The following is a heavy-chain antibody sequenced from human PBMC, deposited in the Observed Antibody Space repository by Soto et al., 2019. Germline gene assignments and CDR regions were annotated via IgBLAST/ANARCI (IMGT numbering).Heavy chain of an antibody. CDR1: EVSCSDYA. V-gene: IGHV3-23*05. J-gene: IGHJ4*02. Sequence: GGPLRLCCAASEVSCSDYAMNWVRQAQGKGLEWVAFIDLSGTMTDYRESVKGRFTLSKDKSMKTVYLQMNSLRVEDAAVYYCTKDRVSDGIYSFDYWGQGALVTVSS. D-gene: IGHD2-15*01. CDR2: IDLSGTMT. CDR3: TKDRVSDGIYSFDY.